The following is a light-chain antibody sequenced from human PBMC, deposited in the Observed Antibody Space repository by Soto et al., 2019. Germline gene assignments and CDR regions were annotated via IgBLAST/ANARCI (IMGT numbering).Light chain of an antibody. J-gene: IGLJ3*02. CDR3: SSYAGSMTV. V-gene: IGLV2-11*01. CDR1: SSDVGGYNF. Sequence: QSALTQPHSVSGSPGQSVTISCTGTSSDVGGYNFVSWYRQNPGKAPQLVIFEVIKRPSGVPDRFSGSKSGNTASLTVSALQAEDEGDYYCSSYAGSMTVFGGGTKLTVL. CDR2: EVI.